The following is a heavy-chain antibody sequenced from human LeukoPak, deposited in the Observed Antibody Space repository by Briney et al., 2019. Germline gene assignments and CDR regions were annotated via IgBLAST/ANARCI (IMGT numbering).Heavy chain of an antibody. CDR3: ARGPKSYYDSSGYYYRDAFDI. CDR1: GFTFDDYG. Sequence: GGSLRLSCAASGFTFDDYGMSWVRQAPGKGLEWVSAISGSGGSTYYADSVKGRFTISRDNSKNTLYLQMNSLRAEDTAVYYCARGPKSYYDSSGYYYRDAFDIWGQGTMVTVSS. CDR2: ISGSGGST. V-gene: IGHV3-23*01. J-gene: IGHJ3*02. D-gene: IGHD3-22*01.